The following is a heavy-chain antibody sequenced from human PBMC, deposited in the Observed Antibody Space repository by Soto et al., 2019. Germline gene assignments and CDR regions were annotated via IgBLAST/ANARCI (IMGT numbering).Heavy chain of an antibody. CDR2: ISSSSSTI. J-gene: IGHJ6*02. CDR1: GFTFSSYS. V-gene: IGHV3-48*02. D-gene: IGHD3-16*02. Sequence: PGGSLRLSCAASGFTFSSYSMNWVRQAPGKGLEWVSYISSSSSTIYYADSVKGRFTISRDNAKNSLYLQMNSLRDEDTAVYYCARSMITFGGVIADPLYYYGMDVWGQGTTVTVSS. CDR3: ARSMITFGGVIADPLYYYGMDV.